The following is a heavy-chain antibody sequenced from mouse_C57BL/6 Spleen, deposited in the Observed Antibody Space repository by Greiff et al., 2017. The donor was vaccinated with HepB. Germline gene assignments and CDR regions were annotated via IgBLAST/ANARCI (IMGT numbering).Heavy chain of an antibody. D-gene: IGHD2-2*01. CDR3: ARENYGYDEDYYAMDY. Sequence: EVMLVESGGGLVKPGGSLKLSCAASGFTFSSYAMSWVRQTPEKRLEWVATISDGGSYTYYPDNVKGRFTISRDNAKNNLYLQMSHLKSEDTAMYYCARENYGYDEDYYAMDYWGQGTSVTVSS. CDR1: GFTFSSYA. J-gene: IGHJ4*01. V-gene: IGHV5-4*01. CDR2: ISDGGSYT.